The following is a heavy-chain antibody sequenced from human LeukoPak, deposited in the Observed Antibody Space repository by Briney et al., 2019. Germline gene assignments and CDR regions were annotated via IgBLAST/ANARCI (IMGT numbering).Heavy chain of an antibody. D-gene: IGHD3-22*01. V-gene: IGHV3-30*04. CDR1: GFTFSNYI. CDR2: IIENGNNQ. CDR3: ARVGKYYYDSSGYYYDFDY. Sequence: PGRSLRLSCAASGFTFSNYIMHWVRQAPGKGLEWVAVIIENGNNQYYADSVKGRFTISRDNAKNSLYLQMNSLRAEDTAVYYCARVGKYYYDSSGYYYDFDYWGQGTLVTVSS. J-gene: IGHJ4*02.